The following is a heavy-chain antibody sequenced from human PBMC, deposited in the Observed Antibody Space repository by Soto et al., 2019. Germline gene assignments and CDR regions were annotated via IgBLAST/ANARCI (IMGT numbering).Heavy chain of an antibody. CDR3: ARREGSSLVDYYYGMDV. V-gene: IGHV3-33*01. CDR1: GFTFSSYG. J-gene: IGHJ6*02. Sequence: LRLSCAASGFTFSSYGMHWVRQAPCKGLEWVAVIWYDGSNKYYADSVKGRFTISRDNSKNTLYLQMNSLRAEDTAVYYCARREGSSLVDYYYGMDVWGQGTTVTVYS. D-gene: IGHD6-6*01. CDR2: IWYDGSNK.